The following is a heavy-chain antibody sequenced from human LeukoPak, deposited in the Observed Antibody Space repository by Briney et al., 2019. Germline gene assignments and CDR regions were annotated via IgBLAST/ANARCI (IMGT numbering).Heavy chain of an antibody. CDR3: ASSPFDFWSGYYYYYYYYMDV. Sequence: SVKVSCKAFGGTFSSYAISWVRQAPGQGLEWMGGIIPIFGTANYAQKFQGRVTITTDESTSTAYMELSSLRSEDTAVYYCASSPFDFWSGYYYYYYYYMDVWGKGTTVTVSS. J-gene: IGHJ6*03. D-gene: IGHD3-3*01. CDR1: GGTFSSYA. V-gene: IGHV1-69*05. CDR2: IIPIFGTA.